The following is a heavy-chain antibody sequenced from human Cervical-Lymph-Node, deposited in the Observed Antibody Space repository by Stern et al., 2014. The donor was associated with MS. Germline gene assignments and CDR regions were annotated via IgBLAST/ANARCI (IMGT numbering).Heavy chain of an antibody. V-gene: IGHV2-26*01. Sequence: ESGPVLVKPTETLTLTCTVSGFSLSNARMGVSWIRQPPGKALEWLGPIFSNDEKSYSTSLKSRITISKDTSKSQVVLTMTNMDPVDTATYYCARIPPGYSVAWDWYFDLWGRGTLVTVSS. CDR3: ARIPPGYSVAWDWYFDL. D-gene: IGHD6-13*01. CDR2: IFSNDEK. J-gene: IGHJ2*01. CDR1: GFSLSNARMG.